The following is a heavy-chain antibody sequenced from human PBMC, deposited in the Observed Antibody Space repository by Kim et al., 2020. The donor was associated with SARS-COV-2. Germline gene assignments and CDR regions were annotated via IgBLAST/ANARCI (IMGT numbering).Heavy chain of an antibody. Sequence: GGSLRLSCAASGFTFSDYAMSWVRQAPGKGLEWVSSLSGSGETTYYADSVKGRFTISRDNSKNTLFLQMNSLRSEDTAVYYCAKDYGGRYYMGYFDYLG. V-gene: IGHV3-23*01. CDR3: AKDYGGRYYMGYFDY. D-gene: IGHD1-26*01. CDR1: GFTFSDYA. J-gene: IGHJ4*03. CDR2: LSGSGETT.